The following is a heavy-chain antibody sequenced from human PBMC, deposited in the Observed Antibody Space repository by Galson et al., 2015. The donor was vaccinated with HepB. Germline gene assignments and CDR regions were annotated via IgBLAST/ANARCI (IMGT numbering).Heavy chain of an antibody. D-gene: IGHD2-2*01. J-gene: IGHJ6*03. CDR1: GFTFSDYY. CDR2: ITNSGGGDSGGPT. Sequence: SLRLSCAVSGFTFSDYYMSWIRQAPGKGLEWVSYITNSGGGDSGGPTYYADSVRGRFTMSRDNAKKSLYLQMNSLRAEDTAVYYCTRERGVVAPGAHFYMDVWGKGTPVTVSS. CDR3: TRERGVVAPGAHFYMDV. V-gene: IGHV3-11*01.